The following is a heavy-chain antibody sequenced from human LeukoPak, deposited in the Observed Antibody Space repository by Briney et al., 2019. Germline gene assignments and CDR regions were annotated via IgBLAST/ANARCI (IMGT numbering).Heavy chain of an antibody. CDR2: IYYSGST. D-gene: IGHD6-19*01. CDR3: ARGRRDLISGDQWPVRDIDY. J-gene: IGHJ4*02. Sequence: SETLSLTCTVSGGSISGYYWSWIRQPPGKGLEYIGYIYYSGSTYYNPSLKSRVTISVDTSKNHFSLKLSSVTAADTAVYYCARGRRDLISGDQWPVRDIDYWGQGTLVTVSS. CDR1: GGSISGYY. V-gene: IGHV4-59*12.